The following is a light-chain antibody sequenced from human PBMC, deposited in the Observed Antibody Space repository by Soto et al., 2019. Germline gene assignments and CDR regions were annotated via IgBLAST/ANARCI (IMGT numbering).Light chain of an antibody. J-gene: IGKJ1*01. CDR3: QQLNSYPWT. V-gene: IGKV1-9*01. CDR1: QDINNY. CDR2: AAS. Sequence: IQLTQSPSSLSASVGGRVTITCRASQDINNYLAWYQQKPGKAPKLLIYAASTLQSGVPSRFSGRGSGTDFTLTISSLQPEDFATYYCQQLNSYPWTFGQGTKVDIK.